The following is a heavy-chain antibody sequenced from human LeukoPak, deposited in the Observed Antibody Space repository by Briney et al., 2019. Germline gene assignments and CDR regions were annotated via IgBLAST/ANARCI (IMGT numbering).Heavy chain of an antibody. CDR3: ASHPLRGGYYYGMDV. D-gene: IGHD3-10*01. Sequence: PSETLSLTCTVSGGSISSYYWSWIRQPPGKGLEWIGYIYYSGSTNYNPSLKSRVTISVDTSKNQFSLKLSSVTAAATAVYYCASHPLRGGYYYGMDVWGQGTTVTVSS. CDR2: IYYSGST. V-gene: IGHV4-59*08. CDR1: GGSISSYY. J-gene: IGHJ6*02.